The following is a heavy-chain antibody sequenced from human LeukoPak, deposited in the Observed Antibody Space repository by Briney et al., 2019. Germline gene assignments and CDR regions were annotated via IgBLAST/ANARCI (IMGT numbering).Heavy chain of an antibody. CDR3: ARGLLTARARDAFDI. Sequence: ESLKISCKGSGYSFTTNWISWVRQMPGKGLEWMGTFDPSDSYTIYSPSFQGHVTISADRSISTAYLQWSSLKASDTAVYYCARGLLTARARDAFDIWGQGTMVTVSS. J-gene: IGHJ3*02. D-gene: IGHD7-27*01. V-gene: IGHV5-10-1*01. CDR2: FDPSDSYT. CDR1: GYSFTTNW.